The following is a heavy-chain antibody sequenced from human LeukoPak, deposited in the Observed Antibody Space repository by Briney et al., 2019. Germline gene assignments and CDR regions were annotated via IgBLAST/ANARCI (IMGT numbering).Heavy chain of an antibody. J-gene: IGHJ4*02. D-gene: IGHD2-21*01. CDR1: GFTINRNY. Sequence: GGSLTLSCAASGFTINRNYMSWVRQAPGKGLEWLSHIYIGGNTYYADSVKGRFTISRYSSKNTVYLQMNRLRAEDTAVYYCATSTPASYGYFDYWGQGTLVTVSS. CDR2: IYIGGNT. V-gene: IGHV3-53*01. CDR3: ATSTPASYGYFDY.